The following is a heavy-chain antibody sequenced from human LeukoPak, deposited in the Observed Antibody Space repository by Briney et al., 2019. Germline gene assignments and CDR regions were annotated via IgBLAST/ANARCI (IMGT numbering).Heavy chain of an antibody. Sequence: ASVKVSCKASGYTFTSYYMHWVRQAPGQGLEWMGWINTNTGNPTYAQGFTGRFVFSLDTSVSTAYLQISSLKAEDTAVYYCAIAEYYDSSGHPLPFDYWGQGTLVTVSS. V-gene: IGHV7-4-1*02. CDR3: AIAEYYDSSGHPLPFDY. CDR1: GYTFTSYY. D-gene: IGHD3-22*01. J-gene: IGHJ4*02. CDR2: INTNTGNP.